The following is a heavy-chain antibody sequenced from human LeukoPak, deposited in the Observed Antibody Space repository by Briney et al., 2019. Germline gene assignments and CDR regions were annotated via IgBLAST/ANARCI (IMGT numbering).Heavy chain of an antibody. D-gene: IGHD5-18*01. Sequence: GGSLRLSCAASGFTFSSYAMSWVRQAPGKGLEWVSGISGSGDSTFYADSVKGRFTISRDNSKNTLYLQMNSLRAEDTAVYYCAKRSYSYLLYFDCWGQGTLVTVSS. CDR3: AKRSYSYLLYFDC. J-gene: IGHJ4*02. V-gene: IGHV3-23*01. CDR2: ISGSGDST. CDR1: GFTFSSYA.